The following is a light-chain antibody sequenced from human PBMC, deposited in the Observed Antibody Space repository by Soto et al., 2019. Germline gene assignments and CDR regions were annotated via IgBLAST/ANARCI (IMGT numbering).Light chain of an antibody. CDR2: EIN. CDR3: SSFAGSNNCPYG. CDR1: SSDVGAYDY. Sequence: QSALTQPPSASGSPGQSVTISCTGTSSDVGAYDYVSWYQQHPGKAPKLMIYEINKRPSGVPDRFSGSKSGNTASLTVSGLQAEDEADSYCSSFAGSNNCPYGFGTGTKLTVL. V-gene: IGLV2-8*01. J-gene: IGLJ1*01.